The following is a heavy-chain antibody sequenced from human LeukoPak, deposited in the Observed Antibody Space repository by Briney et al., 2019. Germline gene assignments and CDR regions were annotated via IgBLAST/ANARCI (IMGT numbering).Heavy chain of an antibody. CDR2: INPHSGGT. J-gene: IGHJ2*01. D-gene: IGHD7-27*01. Sequence: GASVKVSCKASGYTFTGYYIHWVRQAPGQGLEWMGWINPHSGGTHYAQKFQGRVTMTTDTSISTAYMEVSSLRSDDTAVYYCAKGLLTGINWYFDLWGRGTLVTASS. CDR1: GYTFTGYY. CDR3: AKGLLTGINWYFDL. V-gene: IGHV1-2*02.